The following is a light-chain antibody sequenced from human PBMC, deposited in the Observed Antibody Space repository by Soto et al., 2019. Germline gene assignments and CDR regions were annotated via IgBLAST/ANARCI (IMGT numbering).Light chain of an antibody. CDR3: SSYAGSTNV. CDR1: SSDVGGYNY. Sequence: QSALTQPPSASGSPGQSVTISCTGTSSDVGGYNYVSWYQQHPGKAPKLMIYEVSKRPSGVPDRFSGYKSGNTASLTVSGLQAEDEADYYRSSYAGSTNVFGTGTKVTVL. CDR2: EVS. J-gene: IGLJ1*01. V-gene: IGLV2-8*01.